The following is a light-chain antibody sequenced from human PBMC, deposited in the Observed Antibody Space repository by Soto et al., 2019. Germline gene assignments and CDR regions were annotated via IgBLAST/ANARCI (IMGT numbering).Light chain of an antibody. Sequence: DIQMTQSPSTLSASVGDRVTITCRASQSISSWLAWYQQKPGKAPKLLIYKASGLESGVPSRFSGSGSGTEFTLTISSLQPGDFATYYCQQYNSYPFTFGPGTTVDIK. V-gene: IGKV1-5*03. CDR1: QSISSW. CDR2: KAS. J-gene: IGKJ3*01. CDR3: QQYNSYPFT.